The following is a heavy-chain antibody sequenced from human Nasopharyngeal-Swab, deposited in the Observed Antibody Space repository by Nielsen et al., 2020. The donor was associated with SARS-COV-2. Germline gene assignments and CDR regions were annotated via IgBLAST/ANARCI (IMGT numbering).Heavy chain of an antibody. CDR1: GYSFTSYW. Sequence: GESLKISCKGSGYSFTSYWISWVRQMPGKGLEWMGRIDPSDSYTNYSPSFQGHVTISADKSISTAYLQWSSLKASDTAMYYCARRDCSNTSCSHYYYYGMDVWGQGTTVTVSS. CDR2: IDPSDSYT. V-gene: IGHV5-10-1*01. CDR3: ARRDCSNTSCSHYYYYGMDV. D-gene: IGHD2-2*01. J-gene: IGHJ6*02.